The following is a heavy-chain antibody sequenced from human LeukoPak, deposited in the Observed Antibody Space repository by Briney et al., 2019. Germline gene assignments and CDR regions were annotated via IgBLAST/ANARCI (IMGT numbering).Heavy chain of an antibody. CDR2: INHSGST. D-gene: IGHD3-10*01. CDR3: ARGRNYYGSGSWRWFDP. V-gene: IGHV4-34*01. J-gene: IGHJ5*02. CDR1: GGSFSGYY. Sequence: SETLSLTCAVYGGSFSGYYWSWIRQPPGKGLEWIGEINHSGSTNYNPPLKSRVTISVDTSKNQFSLKLSSVTAADTAVYYCARGRNYYGSGSWRWFDPWGQGTLVTVSS.